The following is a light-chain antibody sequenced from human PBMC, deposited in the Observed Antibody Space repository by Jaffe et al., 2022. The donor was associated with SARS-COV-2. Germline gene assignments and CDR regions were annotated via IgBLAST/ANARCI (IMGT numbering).Light chain of an antibody. J-gene: IGLJ2*01. V-gene: IGLV1-47*01. Sequence: QSVLTQPPSASGTPGQRVTISCSGSGSNIGRNYVYWYQQLSGTAPKLLIYRDNQRPSGVPDRFSGSRSGTSASLAISGLRSEDEADYYCATWDDSLSGSVTFGGGTKLTVL. CDR2: RDN. CDR1: GSNIGRNY. CDR3: ATWDDSLSGSVT.